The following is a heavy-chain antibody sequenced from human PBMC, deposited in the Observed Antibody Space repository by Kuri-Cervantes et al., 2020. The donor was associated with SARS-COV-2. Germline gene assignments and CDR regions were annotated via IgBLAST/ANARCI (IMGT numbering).Heavy chain of an antibody. Sequence: GGSLRLSCAASGFTSGSYVMNWVRQAPGKELEWVSTISVSGSSTYYADSVKGRFTISRDSSENTLYLQMNSLRAEDTAVYYCARLVFVDAFDIWGQGTMVTVSS. CDR1: GFTSGSYV. CDR2: ISVSGSST. J-gene: IGHJ3*02. D-gene: IGHD2-2*01. CDR3: ARLVFVDAFDI. V-gene: IGHV3-23*01.